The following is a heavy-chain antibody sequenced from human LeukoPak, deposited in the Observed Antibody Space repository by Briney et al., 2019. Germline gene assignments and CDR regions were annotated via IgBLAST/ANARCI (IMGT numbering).Heavy chain of an antibody. V-gene: IGHV3-48*01. J-gene: IGHJ6*02. CDR1: GFTFRSYS. D-gene: IGHD2-2*01. Sequence: GGSLRLSCAASGFTFRSYSMNWVRQAPGKGPEWVSYINSVSNIMYYADSVKGRFTISRDNAKNSLYLELNSLRAEDTAVYYCARDFIVVVPAAVTGGYGMDVWGQGTTVTVSS. CDR3: ARDFIVVVPAAVTGGYGMDV. CDR2: INSVSNIM.